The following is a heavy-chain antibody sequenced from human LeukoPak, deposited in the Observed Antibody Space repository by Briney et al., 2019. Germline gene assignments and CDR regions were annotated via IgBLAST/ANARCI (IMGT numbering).Heavy chain of an antibody. CDR1: GVSISSYY. CDR3: ARSRPPYSGYDY. V-gene: IGHV4-59*01. J-gene: IGHJ4*02. D-gene: IGHD5-12*01. CDR2: IYYSGST. Sequence: SETLSLTCTVSGVSISSYYWSWIRQPPGKGLEWIGYIYYSGSTNYNPSLKSRVTISVDTSKNQFSLKLSSVTAADTAVYYCARSRPPYSGYDYWGQGTLVTVSS.